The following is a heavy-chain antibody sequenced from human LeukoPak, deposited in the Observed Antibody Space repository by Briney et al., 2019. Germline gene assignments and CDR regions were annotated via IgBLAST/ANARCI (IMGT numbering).Heavy chain of an antibody. J-gene: IGHJ4*02. CDR2: ISYDGSSK. V-gene: IGHV3-30-3*01. D-gene: IGHD6-25*01. CDR3: ARTDGYRFDY. Sequence: GGSLRLSCAASGFTFSSSAMRWVRQAPGKGLEWVAIISYDGSSKYYADSVKGRFTISRDNSKNTLYLQMNSLRAEDTAVYSCARTDGYRFDYWGQGTLVTVSS. CDR1: GFTFSSSA.